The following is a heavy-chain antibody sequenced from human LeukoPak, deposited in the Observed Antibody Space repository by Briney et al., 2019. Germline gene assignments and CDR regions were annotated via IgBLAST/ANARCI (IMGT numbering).Heavy chain of an antibody. CDR3: ARDQRPLLAFDI. CDR2: IKQDGSEK. J-gene: IGHJ3*02. V-gene: IGHV3-7*01. CDR1: GFTFSSYW. Sequence: QAGGSLRLSCAASGFTFSSYWMSWVGKAPGKGLKWVANIKQDGSEKYYVDSVKGRFTISRDNAKNSLYLQMNSLRAEDTAVYYCARDQRPLLAFDIWGQGTMVTVSS.